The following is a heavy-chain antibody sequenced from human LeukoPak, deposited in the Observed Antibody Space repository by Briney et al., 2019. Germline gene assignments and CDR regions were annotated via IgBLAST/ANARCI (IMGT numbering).Heavy chain of an antibody. CDR2: VFHTGSS. V-gene: IGHV4-38-2*01. CDR1: GYSISSGYY. Sequence: SETLSLTCAVSGYSISSGYYWGWIRQPPGKGPEWIGSVFHTGSSYYIPSLKSRVTISVDTSKNQFSLEVSPVTAADTAIYYCARGISTTGHDYWGPGTLVTVSS. CDR3: ARGISTTGHDY. D-gene: IGHD4-11*01. J-gene: IGHJ4*02.